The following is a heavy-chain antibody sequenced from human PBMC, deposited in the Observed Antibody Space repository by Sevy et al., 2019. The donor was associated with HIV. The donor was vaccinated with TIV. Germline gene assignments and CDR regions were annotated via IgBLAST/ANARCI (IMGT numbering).Heavy chain of an antibody. J-gene: IGHJ3*01. V-gene: IGHV3-20*04. CDR2: INWTGVNT. Sequence: GGSLRLSCAASGFTFNDHAMSWVRQAPGKGLEWVSSINWTGVNTGYADSVKGRFTISRDDAKKSLYLQMNSLRAEDTALYYCARNTYYLDTTGYGAFDVWGQGTMVTVSS. D-gene: IGHD3-22*01. CDR3: ARNTYYLDTTGYGAFDV. CDR1: GFTFNDHA.